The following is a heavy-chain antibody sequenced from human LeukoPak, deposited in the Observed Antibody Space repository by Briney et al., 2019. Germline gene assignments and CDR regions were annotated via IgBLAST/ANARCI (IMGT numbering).Heavy chain of an antibody. CDR1: GFTFSGYW. J-gene: IGHJ4*02. V-gene: IGHV3-74*01. CDR3: ARGGSSWYGDFDY. Sequence: GGSLSLSCAASGFTFSGYWMHWVRQAPGKGLVWVSRINSDGSTTSYADPVKGRFTISRDNAKNTLYLQMNSLRAEDTAVYYCARGGSSWYGDFDYWGQGTLVTVSS. D-gene: IGHD6-13*01. CDR2: INSDGSTT.